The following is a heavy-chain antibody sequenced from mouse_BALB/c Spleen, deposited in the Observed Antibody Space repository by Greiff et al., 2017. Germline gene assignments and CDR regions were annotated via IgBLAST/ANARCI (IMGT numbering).Heavy chain of an antibody. D-gene: IGHD3-1*01. Sequence: EVQLQQSGPGLVKPSQSLSLTCTVTGYSITSDYAWNWIRQFPGNKLEWMGYISYSGSTSYNPSLKSRISITRDTSKNQFFLQLNSVTTEDTATYYCAREGAPPDYYAMDYWGQGTSVTVSS. J-gene: IGHJ4*01. V-gene: IGHV3-2*02. CDR1: GYSITSDYA. CDR2: ISYSGST. CDR3: AREGAPPDYYAMDY.